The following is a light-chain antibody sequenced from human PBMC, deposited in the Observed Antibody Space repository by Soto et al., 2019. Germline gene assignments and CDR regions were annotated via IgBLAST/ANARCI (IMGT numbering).Light chain of an antibody. CDR3: QHYDYSRT. J-gene: IGKJ1*01. CDR1: QSITAS. CDR2: AVS. Sequence: DVQMTQSPSTLSASVGDSVTITCRASQSITASLAWYQLKPGEAPKLLIYAVSNLESGVPSRFSGSGSGTESSLTIRSLHADVFAYYCCQHYDYSRTFGQGTKVEIK. V-gene: IGKV1-5*01.